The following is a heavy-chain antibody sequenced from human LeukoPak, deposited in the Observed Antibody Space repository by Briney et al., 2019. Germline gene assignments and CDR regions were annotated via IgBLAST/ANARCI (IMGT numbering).Heavy chain of an antibody. D-gene: IGHD2-2*01. CDR3: ANLPIIVVVPAAMASAFDI. V-gene: IGHV3-30*02. CDR2: IRYDGSNK. J-gene: IGHJ3*02. CDR1: GFTFSSYG. Sequence: GGSLRLSCAASGFTFSSYGMHWVRQAPGKGLEWVAFIRYDGSNKYYADSVKGRFTISRDNSKNTLYLQMNSLRAEDTAVYYCANLPIIVVVPAAMASAFDIWGQGTMVTVSS.